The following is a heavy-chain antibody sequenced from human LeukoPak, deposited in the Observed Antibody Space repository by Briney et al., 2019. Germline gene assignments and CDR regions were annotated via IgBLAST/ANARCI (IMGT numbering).Heavy chain of an antibody. CDR1: GGTFSSYA. Sequence: ASVTVSCKASGGTFSSYAISWVRQAPGQGLEWMGRIIPIFGTANYAQKFQGRVTITADKSTSTAYMELSSLRSEDTAVYYCARDPDVVVVAATDHFDYWGQGTLVTVSS. V-gene: IGHV1-69*06. CDR3: ARDPDVVVVAATDHFDY. J-gene: IGHJ4*02. CDR2: IIPIFGTA. D-gene: IGHD2-15*01.